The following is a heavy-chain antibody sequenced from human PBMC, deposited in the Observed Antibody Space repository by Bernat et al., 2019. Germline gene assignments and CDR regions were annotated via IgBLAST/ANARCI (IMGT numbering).Heavy chain of an antibody. D-gene: IGHD3-22*01. Sequence: QVQLQESGPGLAKPSETLSLTCTVSGGSISSYYWTWIRQPPGKGLEWIGYIYYSGSTNYNPSLKSRVTISVDTSKNQFSLKLSSVPAADTAVYYCARDGDYYDSSAEYGIDGWGQGTTVTLSS. CDR2: IYYSGST. V-gene: IGHV4-59*01. CDR3: ARDGDYYDSSAEYGIDG. J-gene: IGHJ6*02. CDR1: GGSISSYY.